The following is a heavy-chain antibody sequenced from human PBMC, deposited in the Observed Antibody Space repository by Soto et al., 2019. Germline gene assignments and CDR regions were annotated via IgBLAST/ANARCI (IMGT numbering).Heavy chain of an antibody. D-gene: IGHD6-19*01. CDR1: GFTFSSYA. V-gene: IGHV3-30-3*01. CDR3: ARAVAGCLDV. Sequence: QVQLVESGGGGVQPGRSLRLSCAASGFTFSSYAMHWVRQAPGKGLEWVAVISYDGSNKYYADSVKGRFTISRDNSKNTLYLQMNSLRAEDPAVYYCARAVAGCLDVWGQGTTVTVSS. CDR2: ISYDGSNK. J-gene: IGHJ6*02.